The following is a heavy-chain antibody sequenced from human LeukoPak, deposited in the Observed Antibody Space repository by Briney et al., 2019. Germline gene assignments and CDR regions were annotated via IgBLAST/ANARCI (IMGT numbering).Heavy chain of an antibody. J-gene: IGHJ4*02. Sequence: PSQTLSLTCTVSGGSISSGSYYWSWIRQPAGKGLEWIGRIYTSGSTNYNPSLKSRVTISVDTSKNQFSLKLSSVTAADTAVYYCARSGSYYRFDYWGQGTLVTVSS. V-gene: IGHV4-61*02. D-gene: IGHD1-26*01. CDR3: ARSGSYYRFDY. CDR2: IYTSGST. CDR1: GGSISSGSYY.